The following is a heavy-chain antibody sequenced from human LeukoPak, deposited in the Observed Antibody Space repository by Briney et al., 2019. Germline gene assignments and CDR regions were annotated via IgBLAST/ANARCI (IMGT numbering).Heavy chain of an antibody. CDR2: ISYDGSNK. J-gene: IGHJ4*02. D-gene: IGHD3-10*02. Sequence: GGSLRLSCVASGFTFSSYAMHWVRQAPGKGLEWVAVISYDGSNKYYADSVKGRFTISRDNSKNTLYLQMNSLRAEDTAVYYCASGLVTMYYFDYWGQGTLVTVSS. CDR3: ASGLVTMYYFDY. V-gene: IGHV3-30-3*01. CDR1: GFTFSSYA.